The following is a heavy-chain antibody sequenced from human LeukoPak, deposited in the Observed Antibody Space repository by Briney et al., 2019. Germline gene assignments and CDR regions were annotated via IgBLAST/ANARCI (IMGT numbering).Heavy chain of an antibody. V-gene: IGHV5-51*01. CDR2: IYPGDSDT. CDR1: GYSFNSYW. Sequence: GESLKISCKGSGYSFNSYWIGWVRQMPGKGLEWMGNIYPGDSDTRYSPSFQGQVTISADKSITTAYLQWSSLTASDTAMYYCARRAYCAGDCPNWFDPWGQGTLVTVSS. D-gene: IGHD2-21*02. J-gene: IGHJ5*02. CDR3: ARRAYCAGDCPNWFDP.